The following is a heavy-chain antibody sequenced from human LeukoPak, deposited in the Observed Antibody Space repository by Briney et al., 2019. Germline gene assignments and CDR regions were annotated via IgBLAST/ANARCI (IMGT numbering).Heavy chain of an antibody. CDR1: GGSFSGYY. CDR3: ASGGDGYNTI. D-gene: IGHD5-24*01. J-gene: IGHJ3*02. V-gene: IGHV4-34*01. Sequence: SETLSLTCAVYGGSFSGYYWGWIRQPPGKGLEWIGEINHSGSTNYNPSLKSRVTISVDTSKNQFSLKLSSVTAADTAVYYCASGGDGYNTIWGQGTMVTVSS. CDR2: INHSGST.